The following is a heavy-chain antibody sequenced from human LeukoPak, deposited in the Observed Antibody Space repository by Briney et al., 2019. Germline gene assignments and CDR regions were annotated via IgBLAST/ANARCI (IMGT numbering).Heavy chain of an antibody. CDR3: ARGATTVTS. V-gene: IGHV4-4*09. D-gene: IGHD4-11*01. J-gene: IGHJ4*02. CDR1: GGSIGSYY. CDR2: IYTSGST. Sequence: SETLSLTCTVSGGSIGSYYWSWIRQPPGKGLEWIGYIYTSGSTNYNPSLKSRVTISVDTSKNQFSLKLSSVTAADTAVYYCARGATTVTSWGQGTLVTVSS.